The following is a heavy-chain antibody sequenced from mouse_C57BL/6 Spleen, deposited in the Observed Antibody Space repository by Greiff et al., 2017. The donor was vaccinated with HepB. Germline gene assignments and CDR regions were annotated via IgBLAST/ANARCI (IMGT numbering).Heavy chain of an antibody. CDR1: GFTFSDYG. Sequence: DVKLVESGGGLVKPGGSLKLSCAASGFTFSDYGMHWVRQAPEKGLEWVAYISSGSSTIYYADTVKGRFTISRDNAKNTLFLQMTSLRSEDTAMYYCARHATVAPFFDYWGQGTTLTVSS. CDR2: ISSGSSTI. CDR3: ARHATVAPFFDY. D-gene: IGHD1-1*01. V-gene: IGHV5-17*01. J-gene: IGHJ2*01.